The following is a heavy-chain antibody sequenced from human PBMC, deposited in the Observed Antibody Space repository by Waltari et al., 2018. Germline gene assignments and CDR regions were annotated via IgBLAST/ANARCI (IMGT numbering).Heavy chain of an antibody. D-gene: IGHD6-13*01. CDR1: GFTFSNNW. V-gene: IGHV3-7*01. J-gene: IGHJ4*02. CDR3: TRGGDDSSWYWRN. Sequence: EVQLVESGGGLVQPGGSLRLSCAASGFTFSNNWMTWVRQAPGKGVGWVANINQDGSEKYSVESVKGRFTISRDNAKNSLYLQLNSLRADDTAVYYCTRGGDDSSWYWRNWGQGTLVTVSS. CDR2: INQDGSEK.